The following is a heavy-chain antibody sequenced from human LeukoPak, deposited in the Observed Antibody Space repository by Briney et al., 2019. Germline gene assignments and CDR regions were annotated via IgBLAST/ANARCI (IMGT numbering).Heavy chain of an antibody. CDR2: IYYSGST. Sequence: PSETLSLTCTVSGGSISSSSYYWGWIRQPPGKGLEWIGGIYYSGSTYYNPSLKSRVTISVDTSKNQFSLKLSSVTAADTAVYYCARADGDFDYWGQGTLVTVSS. CDR3: ARADGDFDY. CDR1: GGSISSSSYY. J-gene: IGHJ4*02. D-gene: IGHD3-10*01. V-gene: IGHV4-39*07.